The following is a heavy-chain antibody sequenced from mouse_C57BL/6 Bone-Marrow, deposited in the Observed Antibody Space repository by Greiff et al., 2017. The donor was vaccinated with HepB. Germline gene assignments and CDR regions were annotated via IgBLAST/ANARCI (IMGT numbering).Heavy chain of an antibody. CDR3: ARWGSSNDWYFDV. V-gene: IGHV1-80*01. Sequence: QVQLQQSGAELVKPGASVKISCKASGYAFSSYWMNWVKQRPGKGLEWIGQIYPGDGDTNYNGKFKGKATLTADKASSTAYMQLSSLTSEDSAVYFCARWGSSNDWYFDVWGTGTTVSVSA. CDR1: GYAFSSYW. D-gene: IGHD1-1*01. J-gene: IGHJ1*03. CDR2: IYPGDGDT.